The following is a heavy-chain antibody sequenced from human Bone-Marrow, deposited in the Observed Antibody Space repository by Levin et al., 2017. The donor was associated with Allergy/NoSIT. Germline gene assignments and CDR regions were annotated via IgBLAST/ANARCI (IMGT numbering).Heavy chain of an antibody. V-gene: IGHV3-7*01. CDR1: GFTFSSYW. D-gene: IGHD2-2*01. J-gene: IGHJ6*02. CDR3: ARDDGVPAAINYYYYYGMDV. Sequence: EASVKVSCAASGFTFSSYWMSWVRQAPGKGLEWVANIKQDGSEKYYVDSVKGRFTISRDNAKNSLYLQMNSLRAEDTAVYYCARDDGVPAAINYYYYYGMDVWGQGTTVTVSS. CDR2: IKQDGSEK.